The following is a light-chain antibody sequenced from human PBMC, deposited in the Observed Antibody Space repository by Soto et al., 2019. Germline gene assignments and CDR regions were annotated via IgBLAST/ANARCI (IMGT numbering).Light chain of an antibody. Sequence: DLQMTQSPSSLSASVGDSVTITCRASQDINNYLNWYQQKPGKAPKLLIYDASTLETGVPSRFSGSGSGTDFTFTISSLQPEDIATYYCQQYDNLPRTFGGGTKVEIK. CDR2: DAS. J-gene: IGKJ4*01. CDR1: QDINNY. CDR3: QQYDNLPRT. V-gene: IGKV1-33*01.